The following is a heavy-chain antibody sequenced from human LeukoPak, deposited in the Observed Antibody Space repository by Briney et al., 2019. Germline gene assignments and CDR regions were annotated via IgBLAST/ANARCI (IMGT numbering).Heavy chain of an antibody. Sequence: GGSLRLSCAASGFTFDDYGMSWVRQAPGKGLEWVSGINWNGGSTGYADSVKGRFTISRDNAKNSLYLQMNSLRAEDTALYYCARDPDTMIVGASDYWGQGTLVTVSS. D-gene: IGHD3-22*01. CDR2: INWNGGST. V-gene: IGHV3-20*04. J-gene: IGHJ4*02. CDR1: GFTFDDYG. CDR3: ARDPDTMIVGASDY.